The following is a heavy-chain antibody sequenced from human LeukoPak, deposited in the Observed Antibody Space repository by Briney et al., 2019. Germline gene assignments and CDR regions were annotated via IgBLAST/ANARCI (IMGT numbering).Heavy chain of an antibody. CDR1: GFTFSDYY. D-gene: IGHD3-3*01. V-gene: IGHV3-11*04. J-gene: IGHJ3*02. CDR3: ASLYYDFWSGKPGGFDI. CDR2: ISSSGSTI. Sequence: GGSLRLSCAASGFTFSDYYMSWIRQAPGKGLEWVSYISSSGSTIYYADSVKGRFTISRDNAKNSLYLQMNSLRAEDTAVYYCASLYYDFWSGKPGGFDIWGQGTMVTVSS.